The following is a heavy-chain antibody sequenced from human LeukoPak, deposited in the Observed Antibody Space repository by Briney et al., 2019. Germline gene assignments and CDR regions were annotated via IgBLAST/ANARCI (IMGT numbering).Heavy chain of an antibody. CDR3: ARKLGKFNYYGSGSWPYDY. D-gene: IGHD3-10*01. V-gene: IGHV3-23*01. Sequence: PGGSLRLSCAASGFTFSNYAMSWVRQAPGKGLEWVSSISGTGGSTYYADSVKGRFTISRDNSNNTLYLQMNSLRAEDTAVYYCARKLGKFNYYGSGSWPYDYWGQGTLVTVSS. CDR1: GFTFSNYA. J-gene: IGHJ4*02. CDR2: ISGTGGST.